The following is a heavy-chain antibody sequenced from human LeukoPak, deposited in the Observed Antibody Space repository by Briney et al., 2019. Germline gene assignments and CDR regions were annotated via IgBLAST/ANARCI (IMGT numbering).Heavy chain of an antibody. J-gene: IGHJ2*01. CDR3: ARDRVGRYSSTTLGCFDL. CDR1: GGSISSGGYY. V-gene: IGHV4-31*03. D-gene: IGHD5-18*01. Sequence: SETLSLTCTVSGGSISSGGYYWSRIRQHPGKGLEWIGYIYYSGSTYYNPSLKSRVTISVDTSKNQFSLKLSSVTAADTAVYYCARDRVGRYSSTTLGCFDLWGRGTLVTVSS. CDR2: IYYSGST.